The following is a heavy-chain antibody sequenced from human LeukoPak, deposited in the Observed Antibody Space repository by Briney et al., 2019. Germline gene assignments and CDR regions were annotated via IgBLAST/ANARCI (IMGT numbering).Heavy chain of an antibody. CDR1: GFTFSSYG. D-gene: IGHD3-16*02. V-gene: IGHV3-30*18. Sequence: PGGSLRLSCAASGFTFSSYGMHWVRQAPGKGLEWVAVISNDGSNKYYADSVKGRFTISRDNSKNTLYLQMNSLRAEDTAVYYCAKDPYDYVWGSYRPFYGMDVWGQGTTVTVSS. CDR3: AKDPYDYVWGSYRPFYGMDV. CDR2: ISNDGSNK. J-gene: IGHJ6*02.